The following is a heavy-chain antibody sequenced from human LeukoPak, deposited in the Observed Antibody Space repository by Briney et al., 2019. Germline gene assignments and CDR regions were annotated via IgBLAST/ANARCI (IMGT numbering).Heavy chain of an antibody. J-gene: IGHJ5*02. Sequence: PSETLSLTCTVSGYSISSGYYWGWIRQPPGKGLEWIGSTYHSGSTYYNPSLKSRVAISVDTSKNQFSLKLSSVTAADTAVYYCAREVDYYGSGSYYFNNWFDPWGQGTLVTVSS. D-gene: IGHD3-10*01. V-gene: IGHV4-38-2*02. CDR2: TYHSGST. CDR3: AREVDYYGSGSYYFNNWFDP. CDR1: GYSISSGYY.